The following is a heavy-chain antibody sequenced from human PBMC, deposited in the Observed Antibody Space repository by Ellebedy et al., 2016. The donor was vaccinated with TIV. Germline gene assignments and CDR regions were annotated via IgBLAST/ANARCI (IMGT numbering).Heavy chain of an antibody. CDR1: GFTFSSYA. CDR2: ISGSSVNT. CDR3: AKAYDYGSGTSQALGMDV. Sequence: GESLKISCAASGFTFSSYALSWVRQAPGRGLEWVSSISGSSVNTYYADSVKGRFTISRDNSKNTLHLQMNSLRAEDTAVYYCAKAYDYGSGTSQALGMDVWGQGTTVTVSS. V-gene: IGHV3-23*01. D-gene: IGHD3-10*01. J-gene: IGHJ6*02.